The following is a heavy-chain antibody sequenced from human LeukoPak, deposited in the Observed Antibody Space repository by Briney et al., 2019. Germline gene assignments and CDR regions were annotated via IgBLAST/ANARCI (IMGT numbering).Heavy chain of an antibody. V-gene: IGHV1-2*02. Sequence: ASVKVSCKASGYTFTGYFMHWVRQAPGQGPEWMGWINPNSGGTNYAQKFQGRVTMTRDTSLSTVYMELSRLRSDDTAVYYCATQATSGWHFSWGQGTLVTVSS. CDR1: GYTFTGYF. J-gene: IGHJ5*02. D-gene: IGHD6-19*01. CDR2: INPNSGGT. CDR3: ATQATSGWHFS.